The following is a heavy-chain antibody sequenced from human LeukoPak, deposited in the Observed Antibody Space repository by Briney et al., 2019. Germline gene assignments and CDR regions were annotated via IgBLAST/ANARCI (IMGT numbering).Heavy chain of an antibody. CDR2: KSSSSSYR. Sequence: GGPLRLPCAASGFTFSSYSMNWLRQAPGKGLEWVLSKSSSSSYRYYADSVKGRFTISRDNAKNSLYLQMNSLRAEDTAVYYCARGHYDSSGYPLPPRRGLLEYWGQGTLVTVSS. J-gene: IGHJ4*02. CDR3: ARGHYDSSGYPLPPRRGLLEY. D-gene: IGHD3-22*01. V-gene: IGHV3-21*01. CDR1: GFTFSSYS.